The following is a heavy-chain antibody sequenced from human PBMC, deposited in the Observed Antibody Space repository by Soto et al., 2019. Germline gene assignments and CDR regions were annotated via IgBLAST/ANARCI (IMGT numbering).Heavy chain of an antibody. V-gene: IGHV1-2*04. D-gene: IGHD2-15*01. CDR1: GYTFTGYY. CDR2: INPNSGGT. Sequence: ASVKVSCKASGYTFTGYYMHWVRQAPGQGLEWMGWINPNSGGTNYAQKFQGWVTMTRDTSISTAYMELSRLRSDDTAVYYCARGATEVAATVVHYYYYMDVWGKGTTVTVSS. CDR3: ARGATEVAATVVHYYYYMDV. J-gene: IGHJ6*03.